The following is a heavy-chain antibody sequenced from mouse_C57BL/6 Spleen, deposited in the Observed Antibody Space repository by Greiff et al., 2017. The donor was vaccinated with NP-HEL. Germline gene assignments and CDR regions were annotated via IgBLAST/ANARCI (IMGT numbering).Heavy chain of an antibody. J-gene: IGHJ4*01. Sequence: VQLQQPGAELVRPGTSVKLSCKASGYTFTSYWMHWVKQRPGQGLEWIGVIDPSASYTNYNQKFKGTATLNVYTSSSTVYMQLSSLTSEDSAVYYCALLRDYAMDYWGQGTSVTVSS. CDR3: ALLRDYAMDY. D-gene: IGHD1-1*01. CDR1: GYTFTSYW. V-gene: IGHV1-59*01. CDR2: IDPSASYT.